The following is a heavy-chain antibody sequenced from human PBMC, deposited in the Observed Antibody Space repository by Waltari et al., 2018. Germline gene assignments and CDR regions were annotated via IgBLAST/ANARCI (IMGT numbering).Heavy chain of an antibody. CDR2: IIPTGDTT. Sequence: VQLVQSGAVVEKPGSSVTVSCKATGGSFASYGISWVRLAPGQGLEWMGGIIPTGDTTNYAQKFQGRVTINADKSTSTAYMHLTSLRSEDAAVYYCAGGYYESSGFSFYYFYHMDVWGKGTTVTVSS. CDR3: AGGYYESSGFSFYYFYHMDV. J-gene: IGHJ6*03. D-gene: IGHD3-22*01. V-gene: IGHV1-69*14. CDR1: GGSFASYG.